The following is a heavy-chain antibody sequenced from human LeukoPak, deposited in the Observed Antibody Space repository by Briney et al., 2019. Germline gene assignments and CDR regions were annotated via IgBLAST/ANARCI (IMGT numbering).Heavy chain of an antibody. Sequence: AAVQDSCMASLYTFTRYYMHSVRPAPGQGGECVGLINPTCGGTSYAQKFQGRVTMTRDTSTSTVHMELSSLRSEDTAVYYCAGGSYYYDSSRSYFDYGGQGTLLTLSS. J-gene: IGHJ4*02. CDR2: INPTCGGT. D-gene: IGHD3-22*01. CDR1: LYTFTRYY. V-gene: IGHV1-46*01. CDR3: AGGSYYYDSSRSYFDY.